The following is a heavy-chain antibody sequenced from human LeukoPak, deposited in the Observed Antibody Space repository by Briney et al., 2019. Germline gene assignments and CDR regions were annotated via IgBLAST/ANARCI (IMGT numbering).Heavy chain of an antibody. J-gene: IGHJ4*02. D-gene: IGHD4-23*01. V-gene: IGHV3-15*01. CDR1: GFTFSSYA. CDR3: TTVNGGNFPDY. Sequence: GGSLRLSCAASGFTFSSYAMHWVRQAPGKGLEWVGRIKSKTDGGTTDYAAPVKGRFTISRDDSKNTLYLQMNSLKTEDTAVYYCTTVNGGNFPDYWGQGTLVTVSS. CDR2: IKSKTDGGTT.